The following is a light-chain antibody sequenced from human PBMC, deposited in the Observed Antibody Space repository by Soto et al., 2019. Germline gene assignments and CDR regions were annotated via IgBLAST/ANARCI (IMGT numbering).Light chain of an antibody. V-gene: IGKV3-15*01. CDR1: QSVSSSY. Sequence: EIVLTQSPVTLSFAPGEIATLSCSSSQSVSSSYLAWYQQKPGQAPRLLIYGASTRATGTPARFSGSGSGTEFTLTISSLQSEDIAVYYCQQYHNWPVTFGGGTKVDI. CDR2: GAS. J-gene: IGKJ4*01. CDR3: QQYHNWPVT.